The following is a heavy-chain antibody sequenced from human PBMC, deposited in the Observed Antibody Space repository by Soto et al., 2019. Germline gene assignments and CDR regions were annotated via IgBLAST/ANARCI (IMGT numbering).Heavy chain of an antibody. V-gene: IGHV4-4*02. J-gene: IGHJ4*02. CDR3: ARASPGILTGYHY. CDR1: GGSISSSNW. Sequence: LSLTCAVSGGSISSSNWWSWVRQPPGKGLEWIGEIYHSGSTNYNPSLKSQVTISVDKSKNQFSLKLSSVTAADTAVYYCARASPGILTGYHYWGQGTLVTVSS. D-gene: IGHD3-9*01. CDR2: IYHSGST.